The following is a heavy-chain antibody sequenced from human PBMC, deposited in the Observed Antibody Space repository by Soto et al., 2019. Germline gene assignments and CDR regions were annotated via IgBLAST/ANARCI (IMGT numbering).Heavy chain of an antibody. CDR2: INPDSGGT. J-gene: IGHJ3*02. D-gene: IGHD3-22*01. Sequence: GASVKVSCKASGYTFTGYYMHWVRQAPGQGLEWMGWINPDSGGTNYAQKFQGRVTMTRDTSISTAYMELSRLRSDDTAVYYCASGSGGYYYSGAFDIWGQGTMVTVSS. CDR3: ASGSGGYYYSGAFDI. V-gene: IGHV1-2*02. CDR1: GYTFTGYY.